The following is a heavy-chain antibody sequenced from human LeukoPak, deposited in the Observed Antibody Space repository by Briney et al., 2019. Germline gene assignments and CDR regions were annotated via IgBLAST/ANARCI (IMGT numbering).Heavy chain of an antibody. V-gene: IGHV1-18*01. J-gene: IGHJ4*02. CDR1: VYTFPTYG. CDR3: ARDVTSPISVAGH. Sequence: ASVNVSCKASVYTFPTYGITWVRQAPGQGLEWMGWISPYNHNTKYAPKLQGRLTMTTDTTTSAAYMELWSLGPDNTAVYYCARDVTSPISVAGHWGQGTLVTVST. D-gene: IGHD6-19*01. CDR2: ISPYNHNT.